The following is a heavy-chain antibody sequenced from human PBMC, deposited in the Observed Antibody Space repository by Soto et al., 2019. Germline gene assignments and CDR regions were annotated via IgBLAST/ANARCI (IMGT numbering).Heavy chain of an antibody. CDR2: MNPNSGNT. J-gene: IGHJ6*02. V-gene: IGHV1-8*01. CDR1: GYTFTSYD. D-gene: IGHD5-18*01. CDR3: ARGPHSYGLYYYYGMDV. Sequence: ASVKVSCKASGYTFTSYDINWVRQATGQGLEWMGWMNPNSGNTGDAQKFQGRVTMTRNTSISTAYMELSSLRSEDTAVYYCARGPHSYGLYYYYGMDVWGQGTTVTVSS.